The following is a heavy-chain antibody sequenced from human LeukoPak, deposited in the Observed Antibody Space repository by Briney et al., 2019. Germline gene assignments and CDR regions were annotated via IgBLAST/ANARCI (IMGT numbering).Heavy chain of an antibody. Sequence: RGSLRLSCAASKFTFSKYYMSWIRQAPGKGLEWVSYISNSGTNTKYADSVKGRFTISRDNAKNSLYLKMNSLRADDTAVYYCARVVSSGSALDYWGQGTLVTVSS. J-gene: IGHJ4*02. CDR2: ISNSGTNT. CDR3: ARVVSSGSALDY. V-gene: IGHV3-11*05. CDR1: KFTFSKYY. D-gene: IGHD3-22*01.